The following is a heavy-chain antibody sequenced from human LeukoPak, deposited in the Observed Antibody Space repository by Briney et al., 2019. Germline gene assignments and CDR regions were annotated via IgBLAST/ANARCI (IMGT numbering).Heavy chain of an antibody. CDR3: ARVPSYYHGSESPYFFDY. V-gene: IGHV3-53*01. Sequence: PGGSLRLSWVVSGFSVSNNFMNWVRQAPGKGLEWVSVIYNAGDTYYADSVKGRFTISRDNSRNSLYLQLNNLKAEDTAVYFCARVPSYYHGSESPYFFDYWGQGALVTVST. CDR1: GFSVSNNF. D-gene: IGHD3-10*01. J-gene: IGHJ4*02. CDR2: IYNAGDT.